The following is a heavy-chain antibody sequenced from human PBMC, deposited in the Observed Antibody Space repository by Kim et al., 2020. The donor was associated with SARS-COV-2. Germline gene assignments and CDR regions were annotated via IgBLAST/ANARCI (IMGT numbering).Heavy chain of an antibody. Sequence: GGSLRLSCAASGFTFSSYSMNWVRQAPGKGLEWVSSISSSSSYIYYADSVKGRFTISRDNAKNSLYLQMNSLRAEDTAVYYCARGSEWFGVMNWFDPWGQGTLVTVSS. CDR2: ISSSSSYI. J-gene: IGHJ5*02. CDR3: ARGSEWFGVMNWFDP. D-gene: IGHD3-10*01. CDR1: GFTFSSYS. V-gene: IGHV3-21*01.